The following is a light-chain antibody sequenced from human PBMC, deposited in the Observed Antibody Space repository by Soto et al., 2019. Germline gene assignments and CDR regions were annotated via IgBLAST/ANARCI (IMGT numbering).Light chain of an antibody. J-gene: IGKJ1*01. Sequence: DIQMTQSPSSLSASVGDRVTITCRARQGISNYLAWYQQKPGKVPKLLIYAASTLQSGVPSRFSGSGSGTDFTLTISSLQPEDVATSYCQKYNSAPWTFGQGNKVEIK. CDR3: QKYNSAPWT. CDR1: QGISNY. V-gene: IGKV1-27*01. CDR2: AAS.